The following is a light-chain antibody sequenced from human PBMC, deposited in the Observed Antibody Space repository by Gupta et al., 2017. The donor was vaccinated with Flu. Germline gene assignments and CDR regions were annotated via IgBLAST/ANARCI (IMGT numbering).Light chain of an antibody. J-gene: IGKJ1*01. Sequence: DIQMTQSPSTLSASVGDRVTFTCRASQSISSWLAWYQQKPGKAPKLLIYKASSLESGVPSRFSGSGSGTEFTLTISSLQPDDFATYYCQQYNSYSPSTFGQGTKVEIK. CDR2: KAS. V-gene: IGKV1-5*03. CDR3: QQYNSYSPST. CDR1: QSISSW.